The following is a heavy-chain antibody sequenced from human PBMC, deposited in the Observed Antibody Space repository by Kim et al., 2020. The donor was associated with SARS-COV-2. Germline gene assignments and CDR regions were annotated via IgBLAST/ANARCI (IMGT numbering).Heavy chain of an antibody. J-gene: IGHJ4*02. CDR3: ARGTYYYDSSGYSY. V-gene: IGHV1-18*01. Sequence: AQKLQGRVTMTTDTSTSTAYMELRSLRSDDTAVYYCARGTYYYDSSGYSYWGQGTLVTVSS. D-gene: IGHD3-22*01.